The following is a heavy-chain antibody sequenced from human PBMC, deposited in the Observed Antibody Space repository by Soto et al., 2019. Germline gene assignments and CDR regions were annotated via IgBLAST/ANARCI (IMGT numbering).Heavy chain of an antibody. CDR3: AKDMRRITIFGVPTHYYYGMDV. J-gene: IGHJ6*02. Sequence: HPGGSLRLSCAASGFTFDDYTMHWVRQAPGKGLEWVSLISWDGGSTYYADSVKGRFTISRDNSKNSLYLQMNSLRTEDTALYYCAKDMRRITIFGVPTHYYYGMDVWGQGTTVTVSS. CDR2: ISWDGGST. V-gene: IGHV3-43*01. D-gene: IGHD3-3*01. CDR1: GFTFDDYT.